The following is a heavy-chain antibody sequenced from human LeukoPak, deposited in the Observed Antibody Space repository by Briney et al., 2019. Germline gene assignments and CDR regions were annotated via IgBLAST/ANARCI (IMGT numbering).Heavy chain of an antibody. D-gene: IGHD2-15*01. V-gene: IGHV3-9*03. CDR1: GFTFDNYG. CDR2: ISWNSANI. CDR3: VKDTSGASQYFQY. J-gene: IGHJ1*01. Sequence: KAGXSLRLSCAAFGFTFDNYGMHWVRHAPGKGREWVSSISWNSANIAYADCVKGRFTISRDNAKNSLYLQMNSLRPEDMALYYCVKDTSGASQYFQYWGHGTVVTVSS.